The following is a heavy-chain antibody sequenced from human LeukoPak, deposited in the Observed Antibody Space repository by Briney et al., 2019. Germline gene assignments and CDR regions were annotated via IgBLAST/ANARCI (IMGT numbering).Heavy chain of an antibody. D-gene: IGHD3-22*01. J-gene: IGHJ4*02. Sequence: SETLSLTCTVSGGAISSNSYYWGWIRQPPGKGLEWIGTIYYSGTTYYNPSLKSRVTISADTSKNQFSLKLTSVTAADTAVFYCARLTYDSSTYRYYFDSWGQGTLLTVSS. CDR3: ARLTYDSSTYRYYFDS. V-gene: IGHV4-39*01. CDR1: GGAISSNSYY. CDR2: IYYSGTT.